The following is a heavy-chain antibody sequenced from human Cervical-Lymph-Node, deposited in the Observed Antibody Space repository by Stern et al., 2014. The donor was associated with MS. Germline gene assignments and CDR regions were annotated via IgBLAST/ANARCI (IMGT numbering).Heavy chain of an antibody. CDR2: ISAYNGNT. CDR1: GYTFTSYG. Sequence: QDQLVQSGAEVKKPGASVKVSCKASGYTFTSYGISWVRQAPGQGLEWMGWISAYNGNTNYAQKLQGRVTMTTDTSTSTAYMELRSLRSDDTAVYYCARERDRYYYDSSGYQDYWGQGTLVTVSS. D-gene: IGHD3-22*01. V-gene: IGHV1-18*01. CDR3: ARERDRYYYDSSGYQDY. J-gene: IGHJ4*02.